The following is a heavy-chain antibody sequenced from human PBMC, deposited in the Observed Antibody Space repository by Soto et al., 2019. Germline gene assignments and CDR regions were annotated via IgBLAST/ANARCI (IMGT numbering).Heavy chain of an antibody. CDR1: GGSFSCYY. CDR3: ARPHYYGSGGYFF. CDR2: INHSEGT. D-gene: IGHD3-10*01. Sequence: SETLSLTCGVYGGSFSCYYWSWIRQPPGKGLEWIGEINHSEGTNYNPPLKTRVTISVDTSKNQFSLQLSSVTAADTAVYYCARPHYYGSGGYFFWGQGTLVTVSS. J-gene: IGHJ4*02. V-gene: IGHV4-34*01.